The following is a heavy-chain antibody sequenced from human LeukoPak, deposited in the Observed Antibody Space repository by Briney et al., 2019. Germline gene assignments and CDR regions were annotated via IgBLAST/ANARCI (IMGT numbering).Heavy chain of an antibody. D-gene: IGHD1-14*01. Sequence: GASVKVSCKVSGYTLTELSMHWVRQAPGKGLEWMGGFDPEDGETIYAQKFQGRVTMTEDTSTDTAYMELSSLRSEDTAVYYCATDLGEPELLSYWGQGTLVTVSS. J-gene: IGHJ4*02. CDR1: GYTLTELS. CDR3: ATDLGEPELLSY. V-gene: IGHV1-24*01. CDR2: FDPEDGET.